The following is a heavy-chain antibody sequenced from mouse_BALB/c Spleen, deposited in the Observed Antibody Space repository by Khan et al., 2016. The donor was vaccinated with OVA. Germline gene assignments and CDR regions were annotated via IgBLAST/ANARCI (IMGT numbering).Heavy chain of an antibody. J-gene: IGHJ4*01. CDR3: ARPPYFSYVMVY. CDR2: INTYTGEP. Sequence: QVQLQQSGPELKKPGGTVKISCKASGYTFTNYEMNWVKQAPGKGLKWMGLINTYTGEPTYADEFQGRFAFSLEATASTANLQINNLKNEDTATYFCARPPYFSYVMVYWGQGTSVTVSS. CDR1: GYTFTNYE. D-gene: IGHD2-10*01. V-gene: IGHV9-3-1*01.